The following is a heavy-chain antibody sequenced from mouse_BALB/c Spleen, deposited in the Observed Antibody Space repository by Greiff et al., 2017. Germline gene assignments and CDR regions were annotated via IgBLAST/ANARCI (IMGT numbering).Heavy chain of an antibody. D-gene: IGHD2-2*01. V-gene: IGHV1S137*01. Sequence: QVQLQQSGAELVRPGVSVKISCKGSGYTFTDYAMHWVKQSHAKSLEWIGVISTYYGDASYNQKFKGKATMTVDKSSSTAYMELARLTSEDSAIYYCARGGLRRGFAYWGQGTLVTVSA. CDR1: GYTFTDYA. J-gene: IGHJ3*01. CDR2: ISTYYGDA. CDR3: ARGGLRRGFAY.